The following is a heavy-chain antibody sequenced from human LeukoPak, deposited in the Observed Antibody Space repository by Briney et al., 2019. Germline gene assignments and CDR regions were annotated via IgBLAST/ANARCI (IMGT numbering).Heavy chain of an antibody. Sequence: SETLSLTCVVYGGAFSGYYWSWIRQPPGKGLEWIGEINHRGSTNYNPSLKSRVTISVDTSKNQFSLKLSSVTAADTAVYYCAGENYDILTGYQRMFDYWGQGTLVTVSS. CDR2: INHRGST. V-gene: IGHV4-34*01. CDR3: AGENYDILTGYQRMFDY. CDR1: GGAFSGYY. D-gene: IGHD3-9*01. J-gene: IGHJ4*02.